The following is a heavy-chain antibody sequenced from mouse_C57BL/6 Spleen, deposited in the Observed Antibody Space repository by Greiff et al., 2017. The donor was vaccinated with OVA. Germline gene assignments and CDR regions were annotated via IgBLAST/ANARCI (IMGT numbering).Heavy chain of an antibody. CDR2: INPSNGGT. V-gene: IGHV1-53*01. Sequence: HVQLQQPGTELVKPGASVKLSCKASGYTFTSYWMHWVKQRPGQGLEWIGNINPSNGGTNYNEKFKSKATLTVDKSSSTAYMQLSSLTSEDSAVYYCARWTEGDYYAMDYWGQGTSVTVSS. J-gene: IGHJ4*01. CDR3: ARWTEGDYYAMDY. CDR1: GYTFTSYW.